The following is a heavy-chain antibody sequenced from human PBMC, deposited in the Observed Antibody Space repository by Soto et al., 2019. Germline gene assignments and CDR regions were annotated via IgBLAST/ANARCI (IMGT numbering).Heavy chain of an antibody. Sequence: SETLSLTCVVYGGSFSGYQWNWIRQSPGRGLEWIGEINHSGTTKYNPSLESRINLSVDTSKKQFSLKMFSVTAADTAIYYCASGWRFDPWGQGTQVTVYS. D-gene: IGHD1-1*01. CDR3: ASGWRFDP. V-gene: IGHV4-34*01. CDR2: INHSGTT. J-gene: IGHJ5*02. CDR1: GGSFSGYQ.